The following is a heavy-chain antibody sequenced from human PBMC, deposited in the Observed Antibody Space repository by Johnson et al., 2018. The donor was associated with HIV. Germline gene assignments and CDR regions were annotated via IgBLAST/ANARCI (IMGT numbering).Heavy chain of an antibody. Sequence: VQLVESGGGLVKPGGSLRLSCAASDFTVSGNYMSWVRQAPGKGLEWVSLIHSGGTTFYADSVKGRFTISRDNSKNTLYLQMNSLRAEDTAVYYCARACSGGSCYEEKSPDAFDIWGQGTMVTVSS. J-gene: IGHJ3*02. D-gene: IGHD2-15*01. V-gene: IGHV3-66*01. CDR1: DFTVSGNY. CDR3: ARACSGGSCYEEKSPDAFDI. CDR2: IHSGGTT.